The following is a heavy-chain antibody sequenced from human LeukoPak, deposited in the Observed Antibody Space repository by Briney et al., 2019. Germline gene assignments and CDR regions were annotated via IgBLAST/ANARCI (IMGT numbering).Heavy chain of an antibody. V-gene: IGHV3-48*01. J-gene: IGHJ4*02. CDR2: ISSGSSTV. Sequence: GGSLRLSCAASGFTFSSHSMNWVRQAPGKGLEWVSYISSGSSTVFYADSVKGRFTISRDNAKNSLYLQMNSLRAEDTAVYYCARLGDDIAVVSVATDFDNWGQGTLVTVSS. D-gene: IGHD2-2*01. CDR3: ARLGDDIAVVSVATDFDN. CDR1: GFTFSSHS.